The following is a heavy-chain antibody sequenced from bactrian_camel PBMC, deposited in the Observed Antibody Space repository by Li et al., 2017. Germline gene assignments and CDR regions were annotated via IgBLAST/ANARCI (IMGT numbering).Heavy chain of an antibody. CDR2: INIGSGVT. V-gene: IGHV3S1*01. D-gene: IGHD3*01. CDR3: AAGWGHCELQTDIQN. J-gene: IGHJ4*01. Sequence: HVQLVESGGGSVQAGGSLRLSCAASGFTFSTTSMFWVRQAPGKGLECVSAINIGSGVTYYEESVKGRFTISRDNAKNMLYLQLNSLKTEDTAMYYCAAGWGHCELQTDIQNWGRGNKVIVS. CDR1: GFTFSTTS.